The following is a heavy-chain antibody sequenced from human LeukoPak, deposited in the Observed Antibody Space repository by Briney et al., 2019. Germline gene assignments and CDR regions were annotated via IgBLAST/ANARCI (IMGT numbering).Heavy chain of an antibody. D-gene: IGHD2-21*01. CDR2: IYSGGST. Sequence: GGSLRLSCAASGFTVSSNYMSWVRQAPGKGLEWVSVIYSGGSTYYADSVKGRFTISRDNSKNTLYLKMNSLRAEDTAVYYCARGYCGGDRYASAFDIWGQGTMVTVSS. J-gene: IGHJ3*02. CDR1: GFTVSSNY. CDR3: ARGYCGGDRYASAFDI. V-gene: IGHV3-53*01.